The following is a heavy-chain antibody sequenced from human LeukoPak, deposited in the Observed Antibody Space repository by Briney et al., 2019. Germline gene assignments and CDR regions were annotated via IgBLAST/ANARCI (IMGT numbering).Heavy chain of an antibody. Sequence: PGGSLRLSCAASGFTFSSYWMHWVRQAPGKGLVWVSRINSDGSSTSYADSVKGRFTISRDNAKNTLYLQMNSLRADDTAVYYCARRGYRYGYGDYWGQGTLVTVSS. CDR3: ARRGYRYGYGDY. J-gene: IGHJ4*02. D-gene: IGHD5-18*01. CDR2: INSDGSST. V-gene: IGHV3-74*01. CDR1: GFTFSSYW.